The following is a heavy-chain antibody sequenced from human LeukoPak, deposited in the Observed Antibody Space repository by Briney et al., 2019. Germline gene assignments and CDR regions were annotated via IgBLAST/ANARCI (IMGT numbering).Heavy chain of an antibody. CDR3: ARSRSIAVQDFDY. CDR2: IYYSGST. V-gene: IGHV4-59*01. D-gene: IGHD6-6*01. J-gene: IGHJ4*02. CDR1: GGSISSYY. Sequence: PSETLSLTCTVSGGSISSYYWSWIRQPPGKGLEWIGYIYYSGSTNYNPSLKSRVTISVDTSKNQFSLKLSSVTAADTAVYYCARSRSIAVQDFDYWGQGTLVTVSS.